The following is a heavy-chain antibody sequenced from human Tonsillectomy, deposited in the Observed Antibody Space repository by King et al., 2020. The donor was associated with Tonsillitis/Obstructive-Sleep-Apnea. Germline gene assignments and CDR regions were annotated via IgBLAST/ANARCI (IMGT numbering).Heavy chain of an antibody. CDR3: ARIVVPATSSSLWFDY. V-gene: IGHV3-53*01. D-gene: IGHD2-2*01. CDR2: MYIGSGT. J-gene: IGHJ4*02. Sequence: VQLVESGGGLIQPGGSLRLSCAVSGFTVSNNYMSWVRQAPGQGLEWVSVMYIGSGTHYADSVKGRFTISRDNSENTLYLQMNSLRAEDTAVYYCARIVVPATSSSLWFDYWGQGTLVTVSS. CDR1: GFTVSNNY.